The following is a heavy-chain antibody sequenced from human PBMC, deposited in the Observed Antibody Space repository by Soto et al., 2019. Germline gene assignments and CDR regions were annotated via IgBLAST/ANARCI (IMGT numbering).Heavy chain of an antibody. CDR1: GGSFGGSY. Sequence: PSESLSLTCAVYGGSFGGSYWSWIRPPPGKGLEWIGEIHHTGSTTNHNPSLKSRVTISVELSKNQFALKLNSGTAVDTAVYYGARAPTVTSFRKFDPWGQGTLVTVSS. J-gene: IGHJ5*01. V-gene: IGHV4-34*01. CDR3: ARAPTVTSFRKFDP. CDR2: IHHTGSTT. D-gene: IGHD4-17*01.